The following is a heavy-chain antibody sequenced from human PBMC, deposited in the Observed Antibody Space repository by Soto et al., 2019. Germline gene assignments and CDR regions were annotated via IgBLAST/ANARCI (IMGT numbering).Heavy chain of an antibody. Sequence: TLSLTXTVSGGSISSGGYYWSWIRQHPGKGLEWIGYIYYSGSTYYNPSLKSRVTISVDTSKNQFSLKLSSVTAADTAVYYCARDRGGYYYDSSGYDWGQGTLVTVSS. J-gene: IGHJ4*02. V-gene: IGHV4-31*02. CDR1: GGSISSGGYY. CDR2: IYYSGST. D-gene: IGHD3-22*01. CDR3: ARDRGGYYYDSSGYD.